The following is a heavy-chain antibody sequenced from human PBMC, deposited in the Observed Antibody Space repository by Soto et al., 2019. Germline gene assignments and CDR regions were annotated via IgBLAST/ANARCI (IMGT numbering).Heavy chain of an antibody. D-gene: IGHD6-6*01. CDR2: IHPGDSDT. CDR1: GYNXSTWHNFTSYW. Sequence: PGDSLKISCKGAGYNXSTWHNFTSYWTARVRQMPGEGLEWMGIIHPGDSDTRYSPFFQGQVTISADKSISTAYLQWSSLKASDTAMYYCVRHNRYSSTWFEGWFDPWGQGTLVTVSS. J-gene: IGHJ5*02. CDR3: VRHNRYSSTWFEGWFDP. V-gene: IGHV5-51*01.